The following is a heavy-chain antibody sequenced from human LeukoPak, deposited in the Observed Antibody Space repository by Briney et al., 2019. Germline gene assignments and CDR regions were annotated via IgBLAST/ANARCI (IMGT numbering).Heavy chain of an antibody. J-gene: IGHJ6*02. V-gene: IGHV4-30-2*01. CDR2: IYHSGST. CDR3: ARSPPYYDFWSGYYSSYYYYYYGMDV. Sequence: SETLSXTCAVSGGSISSGGYSWSWIRQPPEKGLEWIGYIYHSGSTYYNPSLKSRVTISVDRSKNQFSLKLSSVTAADTAVYYCARSPPYYDFWSGYYSSYYYYYYGMDVWGQGTTVTVSS. CDR1: GGSISSGGYS. D-gene: IGHD3-3*01.